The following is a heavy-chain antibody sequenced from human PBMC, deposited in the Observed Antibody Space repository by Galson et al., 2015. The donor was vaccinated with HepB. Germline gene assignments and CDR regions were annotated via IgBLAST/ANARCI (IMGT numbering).Heavy chain of an antibody. CDR1: GFTFSRYW. V-gene: IGHV3-74*01. D-gene: IGHD3-22*01. CDR2: INRDESST. J-gene: IGHJ4*02. Sequence: SLRLSCAASGFTFSRYWMHWVRQAPGKGLVWVSRINRDESSTSYADSVKGRFTISRDNAKNTLYLQMNSLRAEDTAVYYCARDAFGGYYDSSGWFDYWGQGTLVTVSS. CDR3: ARDAFGGYYDSSGWFDY.